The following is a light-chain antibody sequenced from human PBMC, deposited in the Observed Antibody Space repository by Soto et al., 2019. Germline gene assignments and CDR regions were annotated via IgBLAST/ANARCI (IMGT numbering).Light chain of an antibody. J-gene: IGKJ1*01. Sequence: EIVLTQSPGTLSLYPGESATLSCRASQSVTSSYIAWYQQKPGQAPRLLIYRASTRATGTPDRFSGSGSGTDFTLIISSLETEDFAVYHCQQYGSSPWTFGQGTKVEIK. CDR3: QQYGSSPWT. CDR2: RAS. CDR1: QSVTSSY. V-gene: IGKV3-20*01.